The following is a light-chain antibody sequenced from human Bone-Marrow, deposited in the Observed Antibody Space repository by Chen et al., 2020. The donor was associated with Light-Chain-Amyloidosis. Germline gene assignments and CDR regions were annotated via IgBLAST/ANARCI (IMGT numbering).Light chain of an antibody. CDR1: SSDVGNYNL. J-gene: IGLJ2*01. CDR2: EVT. CDR3: CSYAGLYTLV. V-gene: IGLV2-23*02. Sequence: QSALTQPASVSGSPGQSITISCTGTSSDVGNYNLVSWYQQHPGKAPKLIVYEVTTRPSGVSTRFSGSKSGNTASLTISGLHAEDEAHYYCCSYAGLYTLVFGGGTKLSVV.